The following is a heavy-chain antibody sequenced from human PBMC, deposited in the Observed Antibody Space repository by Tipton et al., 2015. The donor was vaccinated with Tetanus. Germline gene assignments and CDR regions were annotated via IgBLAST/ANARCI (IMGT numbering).Heavy chain of an antibody. CDR1: GYTFTSYD. Sequence: QSGAEVKKPGASVRVSCKASGYTFTSYDINWVRQATGQGLEWMGGMIPKFGTTEYAQRFQGRLTITADDSASTLYMDLSSLTSEDTAIYYCARGHSSSWFHVWFDPWGQGTLVSVSS. D-gene: IGHD6-13*01. J-gene: IGHJ5*02. V-gene: IGHV1-69*13. CDR3: ARGHSSSWFHVWFDP. CDR2: MIPKFGTT.